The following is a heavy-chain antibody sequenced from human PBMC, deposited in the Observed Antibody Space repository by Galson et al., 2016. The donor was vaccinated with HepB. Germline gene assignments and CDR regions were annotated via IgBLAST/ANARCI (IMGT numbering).Heavy chain of an antibody. CDR2: ISAYIGNT. CDR1: GYTFTSYG. J-gene: IGHJ6*02. V-gene: IGHV1-18*01. D-gene: IGHD3-3*01. Sequence: SVKVSCKASGYTFTSYGIGWVRQAPGQGLEWMGWISAYIGNTNYAQKLQGRVTMTTDTSTSTAYMELRGLRSDDTAVYYCARIQKSHYDFWSGYFYFYGMDVWGQGTTVTVSS. CDR3: ARIQKSHYDFWSGYFYFYGMDV.